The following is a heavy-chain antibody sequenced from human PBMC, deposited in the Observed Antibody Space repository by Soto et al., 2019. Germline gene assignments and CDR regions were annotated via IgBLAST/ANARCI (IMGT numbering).Heavy chain of an antibody. D-gene: IGHD6-13*01. CDR3: AKCRSIAGAGRLDY. Sequence: EALSLTCTVSGGSVSRCSYYWSWIRQPPGKGLEWIEYIYYSRSTNYNPSLKSRVTISVDTSKDQFSRKLSSVTAADTAVYYCAKCRSIAGAGRLDYWGQGTLVTVSS. CDR2: IYYSRST. CDR1: GGSVSRCSYY. V-gene: IGHV4-61*01. J-gene: IGHJ4*02.